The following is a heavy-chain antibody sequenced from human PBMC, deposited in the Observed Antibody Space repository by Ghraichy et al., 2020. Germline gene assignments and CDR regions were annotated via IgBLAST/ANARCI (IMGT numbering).Heavy chain of an antibody. CDR1: GYTFTGYY. D-gene: IGHD3-22*01. CDR2: INPNSGGT. CDR3: ARSGYYYDSSCYYGY. V-gene: IGHV1-2*02. Sequence: ASVKVSCKASGYTFTGYYMHWVRQAPGQGLEWMGWINPNSGGTNYAQKFQGRVTMTRDTSISTAYMELSRLRSDDTAVYYCARSGYYYDSSCYYGYWGQGTLVTVSS. J-gene: IGHJ4*02.